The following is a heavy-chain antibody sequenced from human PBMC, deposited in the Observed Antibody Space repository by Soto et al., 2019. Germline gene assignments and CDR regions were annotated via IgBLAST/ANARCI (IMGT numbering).Heavy chain of an antibody. CDR3: AKDQPQRRRWISGSHGGDY. Sequence: EVQLLESGGGLVQPGGSLRLSCAASGFTFSSYAMSWVRQAPGKGLEWVSAISGSGGSTYYADSVEGRFTISRDNSKNTLYLQMNSLRAEDTAVYYCAKDQPQRRRWISGSHGGDYWGQGTLVTVSS. CDR1: GFTFSSYA. J-gene: IGHJ4*02. D-gene: IGHD5-12*01. CDR2: ISGSGGST. V-gene: IGHV3-23*01.